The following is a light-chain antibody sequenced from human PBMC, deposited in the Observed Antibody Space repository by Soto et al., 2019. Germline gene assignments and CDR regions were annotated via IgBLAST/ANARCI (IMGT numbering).Light chain of an antibody. J-gene: IGKJ1*01. CDR1: HRISINY. CDR3: QQYGSSGT. Sequence: EVVLTQSPGTLSLSQGERATLSCRASHRISINYIAWYQQKPGQAPRLITYGASIRATGIPDRFSGSGSGTDFTLTISRLEPEDFAVYYCQQYGSSGTFGQGTKVDI. V-gene: IGKV3-20*01. CDR2: GAS.